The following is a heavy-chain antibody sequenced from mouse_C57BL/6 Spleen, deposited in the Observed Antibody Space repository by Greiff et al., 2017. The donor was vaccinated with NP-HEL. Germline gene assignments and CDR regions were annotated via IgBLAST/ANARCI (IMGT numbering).Heavy chain of an antibody. CDR3: ARDLGITTVNYAMDY. Sequence: QVQLKQSGAELVKPGASVKISCKASGYAFSSYWMNWVKQRPGKGLEWIGQIYPGDGDTNYNGKFKGKATLTADKSSSTAYMQLSSLTSEDSAVYFCARDLGITTVNYAMDYWGQGTSVTVSS. CDR2: IYPGDGDT. V-gene: IGHV1-80*01. CDR1: GYAFSSYW. D-gene: IGHD1-1*01. J-gene: IGHJ4*01.